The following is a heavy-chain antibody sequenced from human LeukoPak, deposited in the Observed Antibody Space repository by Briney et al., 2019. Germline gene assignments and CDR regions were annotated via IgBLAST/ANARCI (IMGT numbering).Heavy chain of an antibody. Sequence: AGGSLRLSCAASRFTFSSYWMSWVRQAPGKGLEWVANIKQDGSEKYYVDSVKGRFTISRDNAKNSLYLQMNSLRAEDTAVYYCARGGGSYGYGYFDYWGQGTLVTVSS. CDR3: ARGGGSYGYGYFDY. V-gene: IGHV3-7*01. D-gene: IGHD5-18*01. CDR1: RFTFSSYW. CDR2: IKQDGSEK. J-gene: IGHJ4*02.